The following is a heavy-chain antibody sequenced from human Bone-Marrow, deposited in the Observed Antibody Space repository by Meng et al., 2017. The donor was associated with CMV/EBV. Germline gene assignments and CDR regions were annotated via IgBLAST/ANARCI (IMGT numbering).Heavy chain of an antibody. CDR3: ARVVVQLCDY. CDR1: GFTFSSYW. Sequence: GESLKISCAASGFTFSSYWMSWVRQAPGKGLEWVANIKQDGSEKYYVDSVKGRFTISRDNAKNSLYLQMNSLRAEDTAVYYCARVVVQLCDYWGQGTRVTGYS. CDR2: IKQDGSEK. J-gene: IGHJ4*02. V-gene: IGHV3-7*01. D-gene: IGHD5-18*01.